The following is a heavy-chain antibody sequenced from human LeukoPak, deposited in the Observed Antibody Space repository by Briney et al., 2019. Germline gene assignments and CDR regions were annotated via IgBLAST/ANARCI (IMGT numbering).Heavy chain of an antibody. CDR3: ARGVAPYYYYGMDV. J-gene: IGHJ6*02. CDR1: GFTFTDYY. Sequence: GGSPRLSCAASGFTFTDYYMSSIRQAPGKGLEWASYISTSGSYTNYADSVKGRFTISRDNAKNSLYLQMNSLRAEDTAVYYCARGVAPYYYYGMDVWGQGTTVTVSS. CDR2: ISTSGSYT. V-gene: IGHV3-11*06.